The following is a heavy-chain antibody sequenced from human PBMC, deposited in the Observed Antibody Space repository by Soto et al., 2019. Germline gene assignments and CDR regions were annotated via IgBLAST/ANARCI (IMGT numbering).Heavy chain of an antibody. CDR2: IKQDGSEK. V-gene: IGHV3-7*01. Sequence: EVQLVESGGGLVQPGGSLRLSCAASGFTFSSYWMSWVRQAPGKGLEWVANIKQDGSEKYYVDSVKGRFTISRDNAKNSLYLQMNSLRAEDTAVYYCARSGRELLSNNWFDPWGQGTLVTVSS. J-gene: IGHJ5*02. CDR1: GFTFSSYW. D-gene: IGHD2-2*01. CDR3: ARSGRELLSNNWFDP.